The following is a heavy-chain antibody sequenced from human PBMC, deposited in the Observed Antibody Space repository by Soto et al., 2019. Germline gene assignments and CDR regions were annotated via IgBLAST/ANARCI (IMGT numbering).Heavy chain of an antibody. CDR3: ASEWMASTVFDP. D-gene: IGHD4-17*01. J-gene: IGHJ5*02. Sequence: QVQLQESGPGLVKPSGTLSLTCAVYGASISSSNWWSWVRQPPGKGLEWIGEIDHSGSTNCNPSLKSRVTLSLDKSKNPFSLKLSAVTAADTAVYYCASEWMASTVFDPWGQGTLVTVSS. CDR1: GASISSSNW. CDR2: IDHSGST. V-gene: IGHV4-4*02.